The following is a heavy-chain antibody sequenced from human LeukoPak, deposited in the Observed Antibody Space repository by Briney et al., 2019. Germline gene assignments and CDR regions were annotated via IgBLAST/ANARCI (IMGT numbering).Heavy chain of an antibody. Sequence: SETLSLTCTVSADSIISGDYYWSWLRQPPGKGLEWIGYIYYSGNTYQNPSLKSRAAMSVDTSKNQFSLKLSSATAADTAVYYCARPSYFYDSSGYKTEAFDIWGQGTMVTVSS. CDR2: IYYSGNT. J-gene: IGHJ3*02. CDR3: ARPSYFYDSSGYKTEAFDI. CDR1: ADSIISGDYY. D-gene: IGHD3-22*01. V-gene: IGHV4-30-4*01.